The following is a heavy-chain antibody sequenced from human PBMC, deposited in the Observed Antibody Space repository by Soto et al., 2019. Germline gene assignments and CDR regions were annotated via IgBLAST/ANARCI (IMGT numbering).Heavy chain of an antibody. V-gene: IGHV1-18*01. CDR3: AMVDVYVTPSPQDV. CDR2: INTYNVNT. D-gene: IGHD3-16*01. Sequence: QVQLVQSGAEVKNPGASVKVSCKASGYTFTRYGIGWARQAPGQGLEGMGWINTYNVNTNYAQNVQGRGTLTTDTSTSTAYMELRSLRSNDTAIYYCAMVDVYVTPSPQDVWGQGTTVIVSS. CDR1: GYTFTRYG. J-gene: IGHJ6*02.